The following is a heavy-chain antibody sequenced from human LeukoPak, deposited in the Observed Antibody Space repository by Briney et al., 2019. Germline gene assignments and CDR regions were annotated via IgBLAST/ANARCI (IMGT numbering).Heavy chain of an antibody. D-gene: IGHD3-10*01. CDR3: ARVVPGSYYFRVFDY. CDR1: GGSLSSGGYY. V-gene: IGHV4-31*03. J-gene: IGHJ4*02. CDR2: IYYSGIT. Sequence: SQTPSLTCTVSGGSLSSGGYYWSWIRQHPGTGLEWLGYIYYSGITYYNPSLKSRVTISVDTSKNQFSLKLSSVTAADTAVYYCARVVPGSYYFRVFDYWGQGTLVTVSS.